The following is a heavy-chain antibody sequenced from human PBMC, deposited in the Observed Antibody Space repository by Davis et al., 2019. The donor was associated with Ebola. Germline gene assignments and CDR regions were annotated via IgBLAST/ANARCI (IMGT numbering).Heavy chain of an antibody. V-gene: IGHV3-23*01. Sequence: GESLKISCAASGFTFSIYGMNWVRQTPGKGLEWVSAISASGGSTYYADSAKGRFTISRDNSKNALYLQMNSLRAEDTALYYCAKYCISSSCYERHFDSWGPGTLVTVSS. D-gene: IGHD2-2*01. J-gene: IGHJ4*02. CDR1: GFTFSIYG. CDR2: ISASGGST. CDR3: AKYCISSSCYERHFDS.